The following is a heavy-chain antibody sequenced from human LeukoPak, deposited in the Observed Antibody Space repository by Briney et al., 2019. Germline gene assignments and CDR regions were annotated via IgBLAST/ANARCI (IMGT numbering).Heavy chain of an antibody. CDR3: ARHNEVYASGNRNWFDP. Sequence: SETLSLTCTVSGGSIRNYYWSWIRHPPGKGLEWIGFIHYSGSTKYNPSLKSRVTISVDTSKNQFSLQLTSVTAADTAVYYCARHNEVYASGNRNWFDPWGQGALVTVSS. V-gene: IGHV4-59*08. D-gene: IGHD6-25*01. CDR2: IHYSGST. CDR1: GGSIRNYY. J-gene: IGHJ5*02.